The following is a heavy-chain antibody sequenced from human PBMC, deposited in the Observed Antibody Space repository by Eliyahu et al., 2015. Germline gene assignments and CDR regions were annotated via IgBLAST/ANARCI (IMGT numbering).Heavy chain of an antibody. Sequence: EVQLLESGGGLVQPGGSLRLSCVASGFTFGDXAMNWVRQAPGKGLEGVADIKGSGHETYYADSVRGRFTVSRDNSKNTLYLQMNSLRADDTAIYYCAKRIRDGYNSPFDHWGQGTLVTVSS. CDR1: GFTFGDXA. CDR2: IKGSGHET. J-gene: IGHJ4*02. CDR3: AKRIRDGYNSPFDH. V-gene: IGHV3-23*01. D-gene: IGHD5-24*01.